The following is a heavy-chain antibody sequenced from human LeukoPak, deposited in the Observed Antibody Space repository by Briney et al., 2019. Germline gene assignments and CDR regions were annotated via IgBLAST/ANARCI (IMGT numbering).Heavy chain of an antibody. Sequence: PGGSLRLSCAASVLTVSSNYMSWVRQAPGKGLEGVSDIYSGGNTYYADFVKGRFTISRDNSKNTLYLQMNSLRAGDTAVYYCARGKHNSGWYGRAFDIWGQGTMVTVSS. CDR3: ARGKHNSGWYGRAFDI. J-gene: IGHJ3*02. CDR2: IYSGGNT. D-gene: IGHD6-19*01. V-gene: IGHV3-53*01. CDR1: VLTVSSNY.